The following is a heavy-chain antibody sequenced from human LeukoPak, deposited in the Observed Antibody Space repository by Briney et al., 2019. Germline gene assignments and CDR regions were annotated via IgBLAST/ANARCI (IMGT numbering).Heavy chain of an antibody. V-gene: IGHV1-46*01. J-gene: IGHJ5*02. CDR2: ISPGGGST. CDR3: ARDNSVRDEAWWFNP. D-gene: IGHD5-24*01. CDR1: GYTFTTYD. Sequence: ASAKVSCKASGYTFTTYDITWVRQAPGQGPEWMGVISPGGGSTSYAQKFQGRVTLTRDMSTSTDYLELSSLRSEDTAVYYCARDNSVRDEAWWFNPWGQGTLVTVSS.